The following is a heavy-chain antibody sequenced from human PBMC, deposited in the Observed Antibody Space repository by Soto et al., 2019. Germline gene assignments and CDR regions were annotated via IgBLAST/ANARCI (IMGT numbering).Heavy chain of an antibody. CDR1: GFTVSSHY. D-gene: IGHD2-2*01. Sequence: SLRLSCAPSGFTVSSHYMSWVRQAPGKGLEWVSVINSGGSTYYADSVKGRFTISRDHSRNTLYLQMNSLRVEDTAVYYCAREVFCSSSSCQVRYGMDVWGQGTTVTVSS. CDR3: AREVFCSSSSCQVRYGMDV. J-gene: IGHJ6*02. CDR2: INSGGST. V-gene: IGHV3-53*01.